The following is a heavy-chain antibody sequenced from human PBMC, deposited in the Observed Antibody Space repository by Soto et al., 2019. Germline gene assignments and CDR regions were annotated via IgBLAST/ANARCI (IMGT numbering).Heavy chain of an antibody. CDR1: GFPFSNAW. CDR2: IKSKTDGGTT. D-gene: IGHD3-22*01. Sequence: GGSLRLSCAPSGFPFSNAWMNWVRQAPGKGLEWVGRIKSKTDGGTTDYAAPVKGRFTISRDDSKDTLYLQMKSLKTEDTAVYYCTTEFDYYDSSGYYYATDYWGQGA. V-gene: IGHV3-15*07. J-gene: IGHJ4*02. CDR3: TTEFDYYDSSGYYYATDY.